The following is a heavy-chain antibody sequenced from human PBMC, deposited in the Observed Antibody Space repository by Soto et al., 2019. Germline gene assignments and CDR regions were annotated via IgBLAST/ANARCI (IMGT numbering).Heavy chain of an antibody. D-gene: IGHD6-6*01. V-gene: IGHV4-39*01. CDR3: ARLVSIAARTGPRQAPVDY. Sequence: SETLSLTCTVSGGSISSSSYYWGWIRQPPGKGLEWIGSIYYSGSTYYNPSLKSRVTISVDTSKNQFSLKLSSVTAADTAVYYCARLVSIAARTGPRQAPVDYWGQGTLVTVSS. J-gene: IGHJ4*02. CDR1: GGSISSSSYY. CDR2: IYYSGST.